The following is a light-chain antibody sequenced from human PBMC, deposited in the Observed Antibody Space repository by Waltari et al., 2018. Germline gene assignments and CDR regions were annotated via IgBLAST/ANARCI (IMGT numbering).Light chain of an antibody. Sequence: DIQMTQSPSSLSASVGDRVTITCRASQSISSYLNWYQQKPGKAPKLLIYAASSLQSGVPSRFSVSGSGTDFTLTISSLQPEDFATYYCQQSYSTPRTFGQGTKVEIK. CDR1: QSISSY. CDR2: AAS. V-gene: IGKV1-39*01. CDR3: QQSYSTPRT. J-gene: IGKJ1*01.